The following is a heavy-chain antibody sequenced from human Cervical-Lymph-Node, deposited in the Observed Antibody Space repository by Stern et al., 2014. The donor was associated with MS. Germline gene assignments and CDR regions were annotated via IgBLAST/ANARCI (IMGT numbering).Heavy chain of an antibody. Sequence: MQLVESGGGVVQPGRSLRLSCAASGFKFSAYAMFWVRQAPGKGLEWVALISDDGSNKYYSDSVKGRFTVSRDNSVNTLYLQMSSLRVDDTAVYYCARDREEYTFYYYYGMDVWDQGTTVTVSS. J-gene: IGHJ6*02. V-gene: IGHV3-30*04. CDR2: ISDDGSNK. D-gene: IGHD2/OR15-2a*01. CDR3: ARDREEYTFYYYYGMDV. CDR1: GFKFSAYA.